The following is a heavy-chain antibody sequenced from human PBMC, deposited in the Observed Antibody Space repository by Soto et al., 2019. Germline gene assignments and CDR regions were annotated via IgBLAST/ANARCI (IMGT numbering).Heavy chain of an antibody. CDR2: IYASGSP. Sequence: LSLTCTISGGSISVYYWSWVRQPPGHELEWIGYIYASGSPYYNPSLRSRVTISADTSKNQISLKLTSPTAADTAVYYCARGVGSSPPRYWGRGTLVTVPS. CDR3: ARGVGSSPPRY. CDR1: GGSISVYY. J-gene: IGHJ4*02. D-gene: IGHD1-26*01. V-gene: IGHV4-59*01.